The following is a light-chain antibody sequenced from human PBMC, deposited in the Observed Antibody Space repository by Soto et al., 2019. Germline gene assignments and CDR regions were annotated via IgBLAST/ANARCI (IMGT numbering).Light chain of an antibody. CDR3: QQYNNWPPLT. J-gene: IGKJ4*01. CDR1: QSVSSN. Sequence: EIVITQSPATLSVSPGERATLSCRASQSVSSNLAWYQQKPGQAPRLLIYGASTRPTGIPARFSGSGSGTEFTLTISSLQSEDFAVYYCQQYNNWPPLTFGGVTKVEIK. V-gene: IGKV3-15*01. CDR2: GAS.